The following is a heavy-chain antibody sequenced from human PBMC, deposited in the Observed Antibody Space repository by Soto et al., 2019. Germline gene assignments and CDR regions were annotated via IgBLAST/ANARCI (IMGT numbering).Heavy chain of an antibody. CDR3: ARGVENIVVVLDVFGYYGMDV. CDR2: INAGNGNT. V-gene: IGHV1-3*01. Sequence: SVKVSCKASGYSFTSYAIYWVRQAPVQRLEWMGWINAGNGNTKYSQKLQGRVTFTGDTSASTAHMELSSLRSEDTAVYFCARGVENIVVVLDVFGYYGMDVWGQGTTVTVSS. J-gene: IGHJ6*02. CDR1: GYSFTSYA. D-gene: IGHD2-2*01.